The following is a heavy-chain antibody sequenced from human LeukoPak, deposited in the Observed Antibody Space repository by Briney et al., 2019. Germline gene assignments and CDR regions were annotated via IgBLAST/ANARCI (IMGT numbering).Heavy chain of an antibody. CDR3: ANDLVGSSWYSVYFDY. CDR1: GLIFGNYA. CDR2: ISGGGDST. J-gene: IGHJ4*02. D-gene: IGHD6-13*01. V-gene: IGHV3-23*01. Sequence: PGGSLRLSCAASGLIFGNYAMSWVRQAPGKGLEWVSSISGGGDSTYYADSVKGRFTISRDNSNYTLYLQMNSLRGEDTAVYYCANDLVGSSWYSVYFDYWGQGALVTVSS.